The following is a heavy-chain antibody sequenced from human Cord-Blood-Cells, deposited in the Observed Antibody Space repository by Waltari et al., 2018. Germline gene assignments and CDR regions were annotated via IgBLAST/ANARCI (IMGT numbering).Heavy chain of an antibody. CDR1: GNTLTELS. D-gene: IGHD5-18*01. J-gene: IGHJ3*02. CDR2: FDPEDGET. CDR3: ATWRYSYGYGDLGAFDI. Sequence: VQLVQSGAEVKKTGAPVKVSCKVSGNTLTELSMHRVRQAPGQGLEWMGGFDPEDGETIYAQEFQGRVTMTEDTSTDTAYMELSSLRSEDTAVYYCATWRYSYGYGDLGAFDIWGQGTMVTVSS. V-gene: IGHV1-24*01.